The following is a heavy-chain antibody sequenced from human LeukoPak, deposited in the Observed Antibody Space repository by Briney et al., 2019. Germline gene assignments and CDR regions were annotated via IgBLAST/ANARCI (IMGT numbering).Heavy chain of an antibody. J-gene: IGHJ6*02. D-gene: IGHD5-18*01. Sequence: GGSLRLSCAASGFTFSSYAMHWVRQAPGKGLEWVAVISYDGSNKYYADSVKGRFTISRDNSKNTLYLQMNSLRAEDTAVYYCARDAVDTANAVWGQGTTVTVSS. CDR1: GFTFSSYA. CDR3: ARDAVDTANAV. V-gene: IGHV3-30*04. CDR2: ISYDGSNK.